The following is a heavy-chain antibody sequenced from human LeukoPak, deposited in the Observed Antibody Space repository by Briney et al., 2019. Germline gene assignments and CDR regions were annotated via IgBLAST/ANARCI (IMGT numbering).Heavy chain of an antibody. J-gene: IGHJ4*02. Sequence: GGSLRLSCAASGFXFSRHWISWVRQAPGKGLEWVANIKQDGSKTYYVDSVKGRFTISRDNAKNSLYLQMNSLRAEDTAVYYCARISIAAAGDFDFWGQGTLVTVSS. CDR1: GFXFSRHW. CDR3: ARISIAAAGDFDF. CDR2: IKQDGSKT. V-gene: IGHV3-7*05. D-gene: IGHD6-13*01.